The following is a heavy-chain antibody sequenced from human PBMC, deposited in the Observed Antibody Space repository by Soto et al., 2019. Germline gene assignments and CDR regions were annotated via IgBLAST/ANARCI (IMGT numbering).Heavy chain of an antibody. Sequence: QVQLQESGPGLVKPSQTLSLTCTVSGGSISSGGYYWSWIRQHPGKGLEWIGYIYYSGSTYYNPSLKSRVTFSVDTSKNQFSRKLSSVTAADTAVYYCALASYYDILTGYDDAFDIWGQGTMVTVSS. V-gene: IGHV4-31*03. D-gene: IGHD3-9*01. J-gene: IGHJ3*02. CDR3: ALASYYDILTGYDDAFDI. CDR1: GGSISSGGYY. CDR2: IYYSGST.